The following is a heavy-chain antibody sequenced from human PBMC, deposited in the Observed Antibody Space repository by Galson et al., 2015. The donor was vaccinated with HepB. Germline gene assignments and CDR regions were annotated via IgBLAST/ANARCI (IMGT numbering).Heavy chain of an antibody. CDR1: GFTFNRYA. CDR3: AKDVAGYSVSWHGDY. CDR2: ISGSGGST. Sequence: SLRLSCAASGFTFNRYAMSWVRQAPGKGLAWVSVISGSGGSTYYADSVKGRFTISRDNSKNTLYLQMNSLRAEDTAVYYCAKDVAGYSVSWHGDYWGQGTLVTVSS. D-gene: IGHD6-13*01. J-gene: IGHJ4*02. V-gene: IGHV3-23*01.